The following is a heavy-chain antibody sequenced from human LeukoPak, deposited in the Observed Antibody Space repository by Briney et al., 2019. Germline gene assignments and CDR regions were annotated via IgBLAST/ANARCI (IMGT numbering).Heavy chain of an antibody. CDR3: ARHLSGVTGYTYGRGIDY. J-gene: IGHJ4*02. D-gene: IGHD5-18*01. Sequence: GGSLRLSCAASGFSFSTYWMTWFRQAPGKGLEWVANIKPDGGEEYSVDSVMGRFTISRDNAKNSLYLQMNSLRAEDTAVYYCARHLSGVTGYTYGRGIDYWGQGTLVTVSS. CDR1: GFSFSTYW. CDR2: IKPDGGEE. V-gene: IGHV3-7*01.